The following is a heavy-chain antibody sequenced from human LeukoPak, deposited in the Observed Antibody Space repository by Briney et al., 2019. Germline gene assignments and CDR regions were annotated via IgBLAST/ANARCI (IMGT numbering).Heavy chain of an antibody. CDR3: ARDQGGWSSSWYALRPFDY. CDR1: GFTFSSYW. V-gene: IGHV3-7*01. CDR2: IKQDGSEK. D-gene: IGHD6-13*01. J-gene: IGHJ4*02. Sequence: PGGSLRLSCAASGFTFSSYWMSWVRQAPGKGLEWVANIKQDGSEKYYVDSVKGRFTISRDNAKNSLYLQMNSLRAEDTAVYYCARDQGGWSSSWYALRPFDYWGQGTLVTVSS.